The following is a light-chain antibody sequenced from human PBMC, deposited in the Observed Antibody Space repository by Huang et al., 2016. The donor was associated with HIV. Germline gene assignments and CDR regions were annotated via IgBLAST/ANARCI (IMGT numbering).Light chain of an antibody. Sequence: IVMTQSPESLTLSLGARAAINCKSSQDLFYNSTEKNYMAWYQQKPRQPPKLLLYWAATRDSGVPARFSGSVSRTNFTLTINGLQSDDSALYYCQQYYTKHYTVGQGTKLEIK. CDR1: QDLFYNSTEKNY. CDR3: QQYYTKHYT. J-gene: IGKJ2*01. V-gene: IGKV4-1*01. CDR2: WAA.